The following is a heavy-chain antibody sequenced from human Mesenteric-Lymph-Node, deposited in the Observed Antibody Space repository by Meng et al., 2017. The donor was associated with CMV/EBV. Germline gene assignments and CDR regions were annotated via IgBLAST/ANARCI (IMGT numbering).Heavy chain of an antibody. Sequence: WAASGLSRKAYSVNWVRQAPGKGLEWISIIYSGDSTYYADSVKGRFTVSKDDSKNTVYLQMNNLGAEDTAVYYCARQPRALVNNWFDPWGQGTLVTVSS. CDR2: IYSGDST. V-gene: IGHV3-53*01. D-gene: IGHD1-14*01. J-gene: IGHJ5*02. CDR3: ARQPRALVNNWFDP. CDR1: GLSRKAYS.